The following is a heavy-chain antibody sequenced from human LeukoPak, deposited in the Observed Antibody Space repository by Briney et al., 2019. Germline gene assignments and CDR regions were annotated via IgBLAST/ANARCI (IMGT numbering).Heavy chain of an antibody. J-gene: IGHJ6*02. V-gene: IGHV1-24*01. CDR1: GYTLTELS. CDR3: ARTLSMTARNAYYYYYYGMDV. D-gene: IGHD2-21*02. Sequence: ASVKVSYKVSGYTLTELSMHWVRQAPGKGLEWMGGFDPEDGETIYAQKFQGRVTMTRNTSISTAYMELSSLRSEDTAVYYCARTLSMTARNAYYYYYYGMDVWGQGTTVTVSS. CDR2: FDPEDGET.